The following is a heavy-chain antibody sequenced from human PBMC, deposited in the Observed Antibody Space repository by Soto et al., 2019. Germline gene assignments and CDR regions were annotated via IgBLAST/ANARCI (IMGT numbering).Heavy chain of an antibody. CDR3: ARESEDLTSNFDY. V-gene: IGHV3-21*06. CDR2: ISSTTNYI. Sequence: GGSLRLSCAASGFTFTRYSMNWVRQAPGKGLEWVSSISSTTNYIYYGDSMKGRFTISRDNAKNSLYLEMNSLRAEDTAVYYRARESEDLTSNFDYWGQGTLVTVSS. J-gene: IGHJ4*02. CDR1: GFTFTRYS.